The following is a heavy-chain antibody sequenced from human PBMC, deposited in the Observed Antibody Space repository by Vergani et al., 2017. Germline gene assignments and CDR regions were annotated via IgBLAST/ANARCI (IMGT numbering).Heavy chain of an antibody. CDR3: AGSPDDFWSGYKDY. CDR2: INHSGST. Sequence: QVQLQESGPGLVKPSETLSLTCAVYGGSFSGYYWSWIRQPPGKGLEWIGEINHSGSTNYNPSLKSRVTIAVDTSKNQFSLKLSSVTAADTAVYYFAGSPDDFWSGYKDYWGQGTLVTVSS. V-gene: IGHV4-34*10. CDR1: GGSFSGYY. D-gene: IGHD3-3*01. J-gene: IGHJ4*02.